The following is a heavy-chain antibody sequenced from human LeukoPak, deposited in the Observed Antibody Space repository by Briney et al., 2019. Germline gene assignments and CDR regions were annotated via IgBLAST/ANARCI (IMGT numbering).Heavy chain of an antibody. CDR3: ASTPRNWCFDL. CDR2: IYYSGST. CDR1: GGSISSYY. V-gene: IGHV4-59*01. Sequence: SETPFLTCTVSGGSISSYYWSWVRQPPGKGLEWIGYIYYSGSTNYNPSLKSRVTISVDTSKNQFSLKLSSVTAADTAVYYCASTPRNWCFDLWGRGTLVTVSS. J-gene: IGHJ2*01.